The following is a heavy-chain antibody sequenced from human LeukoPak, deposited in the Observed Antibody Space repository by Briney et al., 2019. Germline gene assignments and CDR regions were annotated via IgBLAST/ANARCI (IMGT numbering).Heavy chain of an antibody. J-gene: IGHJ3*02. V-gene: IGHV1-69*13. Sequence: ASVKVSCKASGGTFSSYAISWVRQAPGQGLEWMGGIIPIFGTANYAQKFQGRVTITADESTSTAYMELSSLRSEDTAVYYCARERGITMVRGVIGDAFDIWGQGTMATVSS. CDR1: GGTFSSYA. CDR3: ARERGITMVRGVIGDAFDI. CDR2: IIPIFGTA. D-gene: IGHD3-10*01.